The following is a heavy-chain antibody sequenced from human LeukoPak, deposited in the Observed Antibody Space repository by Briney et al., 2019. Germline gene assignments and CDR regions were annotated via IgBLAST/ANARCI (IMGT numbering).Heavy chain of an antibody. V-gene: IGHV3-23*01. CDR1: GFYVNTYE. CDR2: ISGGGGYT. D-gene: IGHD2-2*03. J-gene: IGHJ4*02. Sequence: GGSLRLSCAASGFYVNTYEMHWVRQAPGKGLEWVSIISGGGGYTYYADSVKGRFTISRDNSKNTLYLRMNSLRAEDTAVYYCAKLGYCSSTSCHDYFDYWGQGTLVTVSS. CDR3: AKLGYCSSTSCHDYFDY.